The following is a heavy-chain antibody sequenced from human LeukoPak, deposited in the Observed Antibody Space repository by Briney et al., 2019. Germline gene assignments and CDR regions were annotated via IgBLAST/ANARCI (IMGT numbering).Heavy chain of an antibody. D-gene: IGHD2/OR15-2a*01. V-gene: IGHV3-30-3*01. CDR3: ARENRGSRWLDP. CDR1: GFTFSDYN. CDR2: MSYDGSNK. Sequence: GGSLRLSCVASGFTFSDYNIHWVRQAPGKGLEWVAVMSYDGSNKYYADSVKGRFTISRDNSKNTLYLQMSSLRAEDTGVYYCARENRGSRWLDPWGQGILVTVSP. J-gene: IGHJ5*02.